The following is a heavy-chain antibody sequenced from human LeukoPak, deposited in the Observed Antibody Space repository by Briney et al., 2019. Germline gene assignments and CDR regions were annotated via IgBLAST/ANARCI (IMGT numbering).Heavy chain of an antibody. V-gene: IGHV4-34*08. CDR3: AGRGGTVVTETYWYFDL. CDR2: INHSGST. Sequence: GSLRLSCAASGFTFSGSALHWVRQASGKGLEWVGEINHSGSTNYNPSLKSRVTISVDTSKNQSSLKLSSVTAADTAVYYCAGRGGTVVTETYWYFDLWGRGTLVTVSS. D-gene: IGHD4-23*01. CDR1: GFTFSGSA. J-gene: IGHJ2*01.